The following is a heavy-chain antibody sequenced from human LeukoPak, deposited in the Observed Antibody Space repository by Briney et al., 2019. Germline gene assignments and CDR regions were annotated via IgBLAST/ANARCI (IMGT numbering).Heavy chain of an antibody. J-gene: IGHJ4*02. CDR1: GYTFTGYY. V-gene: IGHV1-2*02. Sequence: VASVKVSCKASGYTFTGYYMHWVRQAPGHWLEWMGWINPNSGGTNYAQKFQGRVTMTRDTSISTAYMELSRLRSDDTAVYYCARVRYYYGSGSYYSIDYWGQGTLVTVSS. D-gene: IGHD3-10*01. CDR3: ARVRYYYGSGSYYSIDY. CDR2: INPNSGGT.